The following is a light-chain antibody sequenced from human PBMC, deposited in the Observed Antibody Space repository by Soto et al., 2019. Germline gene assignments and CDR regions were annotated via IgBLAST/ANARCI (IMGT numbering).Light chain of an antibody. Sequence: LKMSPGTLSLSPEERATLSCRASQSVSSSYLAWYQQKPGQAPMLLIYGASSRATGIPDRFSGSGSGTDFTLTIGRLEAEDFAEYYCQQYGSSPTFGQGTKVDI. CDR3: QQYGSSPT. J-gene: IGKJ1*01. CDR1: QSVSSSY. V-gene: IGKV3-20*01. CDR2: GAS.